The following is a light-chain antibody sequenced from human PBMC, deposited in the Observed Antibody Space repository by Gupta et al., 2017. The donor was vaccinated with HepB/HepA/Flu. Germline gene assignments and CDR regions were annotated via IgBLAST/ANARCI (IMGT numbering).Light chain of an antibody. Sequence: ELVLTQSPGTLSLSPGERATLSCRASQSVSSSYLAWYQQKPGQAPRLLIYGASSRATGIPDRFGGSGSGTDFTRTISRLEPEDFAVYYCQQYGSSPPMYSFGQGTKLEIK. J-gene: IGKJ2*03. CDR3: QQYGSSPPMYS. CDR2: GAS. V-gene: IGKV3-20*01. CDR1: QSVSSSY.